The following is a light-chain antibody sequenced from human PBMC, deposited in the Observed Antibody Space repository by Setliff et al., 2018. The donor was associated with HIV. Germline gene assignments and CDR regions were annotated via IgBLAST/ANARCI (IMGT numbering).Light chain of an antibody. CDR1: SSDIGDYES. CDR2: DVT. V-gene: IGLV2-23*02. CDR3: CSYAGGDTWI. J-gene: IGLJ2*01. Sequence: QSALTQPASVSGSPGQSITISCTGSSSDIGDYESVSWYQQHPGEVPKLMIYDVTKRPSGVSSRFSASKSGNTASLTISGLQAEDEAHYYCCSYAGGDTWIFGGGT.